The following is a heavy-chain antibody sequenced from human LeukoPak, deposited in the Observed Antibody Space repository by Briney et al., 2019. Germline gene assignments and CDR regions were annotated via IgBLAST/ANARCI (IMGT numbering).Heavy chain of an antibody. D-gene: IGHD6-19*01. CDR3: ARTQYSSGSFDY. CDR2: IYYSGST. CDR1: GGSIGSSSYY. Sequence: PSETLSLTCTVSGGSIGSSSYYWGWIRQPPGKGLECLGNIYYSGSTYYNPSLESRVTISVDTSKNQFSLNLNSVTAADTAVYYCARTQYSSGSFDYWGQGTLVTVSS. V-gene: IGHV4-39*01. J-gene: IGHJ4*02.